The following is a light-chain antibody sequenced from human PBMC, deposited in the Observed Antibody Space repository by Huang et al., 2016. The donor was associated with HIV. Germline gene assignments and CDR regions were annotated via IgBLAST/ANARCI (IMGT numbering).Light chain of an antibody. CDR2: LGS. CDR3: MQALQTPLFT. Sequence: DIVMTQSPLSLPVTPGEPASISCRSSQSLLHRNGYNYLDWYLQKPGQSPHLLIYLGSNRASGVPDRFNGSGSGTDFTLKISRVEAEDVGVYYCMQALQTPLFTFGPGTKVDIK. J-gene: IGKJ3*01. CDR1: QSLLHRNGYNY. V-gene: IGKV2-28*01.